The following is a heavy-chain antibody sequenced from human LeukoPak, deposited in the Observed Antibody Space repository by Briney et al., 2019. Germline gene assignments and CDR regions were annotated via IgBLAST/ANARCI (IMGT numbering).Heavy chain of an antibody. J-gene: IGHJ6*03. V-gene: IGHV3-30*02. D-gene: IGHD4/OR15-4a*01. CDR2: TQYDGTKK. CDR1: GFNFRNYG. Sequence: GGSLRLSCAASGFNFRNYGIHWVRQAPGKGLEWVTFTQYDGTKKYYADSVKGRFTISRDNSKNTLYLQMNSLRPEDTALYYCAKNILTMTMDYMDVWGKGTTVTVSS. CDR3: AKNILTMTMDYMDV.